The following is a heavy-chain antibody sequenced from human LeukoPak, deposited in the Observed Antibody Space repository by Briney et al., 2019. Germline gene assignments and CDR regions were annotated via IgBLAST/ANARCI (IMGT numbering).Heavy chain of an antibody. V-gene: IGHV3-49*04. CDR2: IRSKTFGGTT. CDR3: SRNVRAKTSPYYYYMDV. J-gene: IGHJ6*03. CDR1: GFTFSSYS. Sequence: GGSLRLSCAASGFTFSSYSMNWVRQAPGKGLEWVGFIRSKTFGGTTEYAASVEGRFTISTDESTSIAYLQMNSLNTEDTAVYYCSRNVRAKTSPYYYYMDVWGKGTTVTVSS.